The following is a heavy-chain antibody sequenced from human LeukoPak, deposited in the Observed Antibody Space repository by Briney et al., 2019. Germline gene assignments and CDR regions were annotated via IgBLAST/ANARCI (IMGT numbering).Heavy chain of an antibody. D-gene: IGHD1-1*01. J-gene: IGHJ3*02. V-gene: IGHV1-8*01. Sequence: GASVKVSCKASGYTFTSYDINWVRQATGQGLEWMGWMNPNSGNTGYAQKFQGRVTMTRNTSISTAYMELSSLRSDDTAVYYCARGELAVGALDIWGQGTMVTVSS. CDR2: MNPNSGNT. CDR1: GYTFTSYD. CDR3: ARGELAVGALDI.